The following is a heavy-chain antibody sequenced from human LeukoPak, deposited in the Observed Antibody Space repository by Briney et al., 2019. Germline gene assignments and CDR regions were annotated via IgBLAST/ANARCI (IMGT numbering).Heavy chain of an antibody. V-gene: IGHV4-30-2*01. CDR2: IYHSGST. D-gene: IGHD3-10*01. CDR3: ARFSGRYNWFDP. J-gene: IGHJ5*02. Sequence: SQTLSLTCAVSGGSISSGGYSWSWIRQPPGKGLEWIGYIYHSGSTYYNPSLKSRVAISVDRSKNQFSLKLSSVTAADTAVYYCARFSGRYNWFDPWGQGTLVTVSS. CDR1: GGSISSGGYS.